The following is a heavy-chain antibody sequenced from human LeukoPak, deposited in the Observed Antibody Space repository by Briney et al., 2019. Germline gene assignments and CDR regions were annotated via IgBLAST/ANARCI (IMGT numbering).Heavy chain of an antibody. Sequence: SGTLSLTCAVSGGSISSRNWWSWVRQPPGKGLEWIGEIYHSGSTNYNPSLKSRVTISLDKSKNQFSLKLSSVTATDTAVYYCARLVQRYCSGGSCYSRRFDYWGQGTLVTVSS. CDR3: ARLVQRYCSGGSCYSRRFDY. D-gene: IGHD2-15*01. CDR1: GGSISSRNW. J-gene: IGHJ4*02. CDR2: IYHSGST. V-gene: IGHV4-4*02.